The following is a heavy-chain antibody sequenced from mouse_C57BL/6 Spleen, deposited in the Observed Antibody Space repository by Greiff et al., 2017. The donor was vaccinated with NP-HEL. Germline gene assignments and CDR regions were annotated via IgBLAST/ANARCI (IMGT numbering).Heavy chain of an antibody. D-gene: IGHD2-2*01. Sequence: QVQLQESGPELVKPGASVKISCKASGYAFSSSWMNWVKQRPGQGLEWIGRIYPGDGDTNYNGKFKGKATLTADKSSSTAYMQLSSLTSEDSAVYSCERRDGYDGFDYWGQGTTLTVSS. CDR3: ERRDGYDGFDY. J-gene: IGHJ2*01. CDR1: GYAFSSSW. CDR2: IYPGDGDT. V-gene: IGHV1-82*01.